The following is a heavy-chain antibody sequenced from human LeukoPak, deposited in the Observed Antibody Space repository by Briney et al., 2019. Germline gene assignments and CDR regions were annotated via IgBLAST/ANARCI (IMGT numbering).Heavy chain of an antibody. D-gene: IGHD6-13*01. CDR2: INPNSGGT. CDR1: GYTFTGYY. J-gene: IGHJ5*02. Sequence: ASVKVSCKASGYTFTGYYMHRVRQAPGQGLEWMGWINPNSGGTNYAQKFQGRVTMTRDTSISTAYMELSRLRSDDTAVYYCARAKIGVARGQWFDPWGQGTLVTVSS. V-gene: IGHV1-2*02. CDR3: ARAKIGVARGQWFDP.